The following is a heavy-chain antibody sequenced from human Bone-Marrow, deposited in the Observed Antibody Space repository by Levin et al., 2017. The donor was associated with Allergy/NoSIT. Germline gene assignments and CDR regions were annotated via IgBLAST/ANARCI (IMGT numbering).Heavy chain of an antibody. CDR2: MYPNSDNA. J-gene: IGHJ4*02. V-gene: IGHV1-8*01. CDR1: GYTFTSFD. CDR3: SRGELGSGYLFDY. Sequence: GASVKVSCKTSGYTFTSFDINWVRQATGQGLEWMGWMYPNSDNAGYAQKFQGRVTMTSTTSISTAYMELSSRRSADTAIYYCSRGELGSGYLFDYWGQGTLVTVSS. D-gene: IGHD5-12*01.